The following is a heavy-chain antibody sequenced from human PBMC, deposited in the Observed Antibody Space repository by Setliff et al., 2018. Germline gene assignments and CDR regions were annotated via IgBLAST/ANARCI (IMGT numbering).Heavy chain of an antibody. Sequence: PGGSLRLSCAASGFTFSSHSMNWVRQAPGKGLEWVSSISSSSSYIYYADSVKGRFTISRDNAKNSLYLQMNSLRAEDTAVYYYAKTWIRGVRPAYFDHWGQGALVTVSS. CDR1: GFTFSSHS. J-gene: IGHJ4*02. V-gene: IGHV3-21*01. CDR2: ISSSSSYI. D-gene: IGHD3-10*01. CDR3: AKTWIRGVRPAYFDH.